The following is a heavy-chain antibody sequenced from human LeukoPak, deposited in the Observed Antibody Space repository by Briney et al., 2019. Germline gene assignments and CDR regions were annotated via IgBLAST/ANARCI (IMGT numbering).Heavy chain of an antibody. Sequence: GGSLRLSCAASGFTFSSYWMSWVRQAPGKGLEWVANIKQDGSEKYYVDSVKGRFTISRDNAKNSLYLQMNSLRAEDTAVYYCASTYYYGSGSYPDYYYYMDVWGKGTMVTVSS. CDR2: IKQDGSEK. J-gene: IGHJ6*03. CDR3: ASTYYYGSGSYPDYYYYMDV. V-gene: IGHV3-7*01. D-gene: IGHD3-10*01. CDR1: GFTFSSYW.